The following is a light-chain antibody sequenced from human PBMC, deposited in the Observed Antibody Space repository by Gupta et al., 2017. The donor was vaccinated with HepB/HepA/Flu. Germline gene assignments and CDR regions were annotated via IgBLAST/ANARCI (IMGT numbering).Light chain of an antibody. J-gene: IGKJ4*01. CDR1: QSVLYSTNNNNY. CDR3: HQYYRFPLT. Sequence: DIVMIQSSDSLAASLGERATINCKSSQSVLYSTNNNNYLAWYQQKPGQPPKLLIYWASTRESGVPDRFSGGGSGTDFTLTISSLQAEDVAVYYCHQYYRFPLTFGGGTKVEIK. V-gene: IGKV4-1*01. CDR2: WAS.